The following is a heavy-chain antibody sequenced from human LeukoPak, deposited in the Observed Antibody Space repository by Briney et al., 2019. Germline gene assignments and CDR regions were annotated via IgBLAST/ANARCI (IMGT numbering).Heavy chain of an antibody. D-gene: IGHD4-17*01. J-gene: IGHJ4*02. Sequence: GGSLRLSCAASGFTFTNYAIHWVRQAPGKGLEWVAAISYDGDYQYYADSVKGRFTISRDNSKNTLYLQMNSLRPEDTAVYYCARDSYGYGDYGNSFDYWGQGTLVTVSS. CDR1: GFTFTNYA. V-gene: IGHV3-30*04. CDR3: ARDSYGYGDYGNSFDY. CDR2: ISYDGDYQ.